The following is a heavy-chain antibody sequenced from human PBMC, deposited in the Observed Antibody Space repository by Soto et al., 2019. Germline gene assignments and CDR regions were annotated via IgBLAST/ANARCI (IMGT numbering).Heavy chain of an antibody. D-gene: IGHD3-3*01. J-gene: IGHJ4*02. Sequence: PGGSLRLSCAASGFTFSDYYMGWIRQAPGKGLEWVSYISSSGGTIYYPDSVKGRFTISRDNAKNSLYLQMNSLRAEDTAVYYCARVPALYYDFWSGYLNYFDYWGQGTLVTVSS. CDR2: ISSSGGTI. V-gene: IGHV3-11*04. CDR1: GFTFSDYY. CDR3: ARVPALYYDFWSGYLNYFDY.